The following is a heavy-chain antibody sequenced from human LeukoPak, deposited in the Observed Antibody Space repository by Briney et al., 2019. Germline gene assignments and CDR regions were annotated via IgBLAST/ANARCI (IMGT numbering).Heavy chain of an antibody. CDR1: GFTFSSFG. V-gene: IGHV3-30*03. CDR3: GRYGVVGATPDY. J-gene: IGHJ4*02. CDR2: LSYDGSNK. Sequence: GGSLRLSCAASGFTFSSFGMHWVRQAPGKGLEWVAVLSYDGSNKYYADSVKGRFTISRDNSKNTLYLQMNSLRVEDTAVYYCGRYGVVGATPDYWGQGTLVTVSS. D-gene: IGHD1-26*01.